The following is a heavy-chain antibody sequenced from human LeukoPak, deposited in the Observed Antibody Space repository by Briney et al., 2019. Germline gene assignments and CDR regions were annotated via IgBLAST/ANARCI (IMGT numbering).Heavy chain of an antibody. D-gene: IGHD3-10*01. Sequence: GGSLRLSCAASGFTFSSYAMSWVRQAPGKGLEWVSLISTSGGSTYYADSVTGRFTISRDNSKNTLYLQMNSLRAEDTAVYYCARFGAPFDYWGQGTLVTVSS. V-gene: IGHV3-23*01. CDR2: ISTSGGST. CDR3: ARFGAPFDY. J-gene: IGHJ4*02. CDR1: GFTFSSYA.